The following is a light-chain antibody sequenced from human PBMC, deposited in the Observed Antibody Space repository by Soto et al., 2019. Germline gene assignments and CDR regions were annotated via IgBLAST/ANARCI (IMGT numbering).Light chain of an antibody. J-gene: IGKJ1*01. Sequence: EIVLTQSPGTLSLSPGERATLSCRASQSVTNNYVAWYQRKPGQAPRLLIYGASSRATGIPDRFSGSGSGTDFTLTIRRLEPEDFGVYYCQQYSSSRTFGQGTKVDIK. CDR2: GAS. CDR3: QQYSSSRT. CDR1: QSVTNNY. V-gene: IGKV3-20*01.